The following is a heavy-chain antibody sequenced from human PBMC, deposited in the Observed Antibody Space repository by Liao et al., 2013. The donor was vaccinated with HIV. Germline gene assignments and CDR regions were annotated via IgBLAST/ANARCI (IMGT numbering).Heavy chain of an antibody. J-gene: IGHJ5*02. Sequence: QLQLQESGPGLVKPSETLSLTCAVYGGSFSGYYWSWIRQPPGKGLEWIGEINHSGSTNYNPSLKSRVTISVDTSKNQFSLKLSSVTAADTAVYYCARGYDSSSWYSWGQGTLVTVSS. CDR3: ARGYDSSSWYS. D-gene: IGHD6-13*01. CDR2: INHSGST. V-gene: IGHV4-34*09. CDR1: GGSFSGYY.